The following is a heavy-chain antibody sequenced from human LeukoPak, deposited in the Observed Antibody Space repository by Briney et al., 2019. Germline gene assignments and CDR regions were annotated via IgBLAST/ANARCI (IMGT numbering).Heavy chain of an antibody. CDR1: GGTFSSYA. CDR3: ARQNYYGSGSPGFDY. CDR2: IIPIFGTA. Sequence: SVKVSCKASGGTFSSYAISWVRQAPGQGLEWMGGIIPIFGTANYAQKFQGRVTMTRDTSTSTVYMELSSLRSEDTAVYYCARQNYYGSGSPGFDYWGQGTLVTVSS. V-gene: IGHV1-69*05. D-gene: IGHD3-10*01. J-gene: IGHJ4*02.